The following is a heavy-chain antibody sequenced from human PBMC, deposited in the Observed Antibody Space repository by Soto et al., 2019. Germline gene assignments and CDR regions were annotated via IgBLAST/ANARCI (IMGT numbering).Heavy chain of an antibody. CDR3: ARKDSGAYGMDV. V-gene: IGHV4-31*03. CDR1: GGSITSAGYY. J-gene: IGHJ6*02. CDR2: IYYSGST. Sequence: QVQLQESGPGLVKPSQTLSLTCTVSGGSITSAGYYWNWIRQHPGKGLEWIGYIYYSGSTFYTPSLKSRITISVDTSKNQFSLKLSSVTAADTAVYYWARKDSGAYGMDVWGQGTTVTVSS.